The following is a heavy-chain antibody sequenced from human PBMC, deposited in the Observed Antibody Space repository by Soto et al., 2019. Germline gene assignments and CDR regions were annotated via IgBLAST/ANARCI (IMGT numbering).Heavy chain of an antibody. CDR3: ARVTTVTKGFDY. J-gene: IGHJ4*02. Sequence: QVQLVQSGAEEKKPGASVKVSCKASGYTFTDYALHWVRQAPGQRLEWMGWINADTGAKKCSQNFQDRVTITRDRTESTVYMELRSLRSEDTAVYFCARVTTVTKGFDYWGQGTLVTVSS. V-gene: IGHV1-3*05. CDR1: GYTFTDYA. D-gene: IGHD4-17*01. CDR2: INADTGAK.